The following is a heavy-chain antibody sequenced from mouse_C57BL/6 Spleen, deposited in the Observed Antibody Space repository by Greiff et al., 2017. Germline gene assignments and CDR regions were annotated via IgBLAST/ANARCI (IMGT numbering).Heavy chain of an antibody. CDR2: IYPGSGST. J-gene: IGHJ2*01. Sequence: QVQLQQSGAELVKPGASVTMSCNASGYTFTSYWITWVKQRPGQGLEWIVEIYPGSGSTNYNETFKSKATLTVDTSSSTAYMQLSSMTSEDSAVYYCARDYFGSSGYYFDYWGQGTTLTVSA. V-gene: IGHV1-55*01. CDR3: ARDYFGSSGYYFDY. CDR1: GYTFTSYW. D-gene: IGHD1-1*01.